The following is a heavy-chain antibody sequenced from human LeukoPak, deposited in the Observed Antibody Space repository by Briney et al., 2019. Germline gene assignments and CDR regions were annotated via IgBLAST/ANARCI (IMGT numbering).Heavy chain of an antibody. D-gene: IGHD3-22*01. J-gene: IGHJ4*02. CDR3: ASNLEFYFDSSGSRDY. CDR1: GLNFSSYS. V-gene: IGHV3-21*01. Sequence: GGSLRLSCAGSGLNFSSYSMNWVRQAPGKGLEWVSSIRSNSYYTYYADSVKGRFTTSRDNPRNSLNLQMKSLRAEDTAVYYCASNLEFYFDSSGSRDYWGQGTLVTVSS. CDR2: IRSNSYYT.